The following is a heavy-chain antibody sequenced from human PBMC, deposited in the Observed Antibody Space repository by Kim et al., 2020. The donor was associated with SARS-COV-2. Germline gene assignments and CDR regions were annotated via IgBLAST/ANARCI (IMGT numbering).Heavy chain of an antibody. Sequence: NYNTSLNSRVTISVDTSKNHFSLKLRSVTAADTAVYYCARHFGGATNWFDPWGQGTLVTVSS. V-gene: IGHV4-59*08. CDR3: ARHFGGATNWFDP. J-gene: IGHJ5*02. D-gene: IGHD3-10*01.